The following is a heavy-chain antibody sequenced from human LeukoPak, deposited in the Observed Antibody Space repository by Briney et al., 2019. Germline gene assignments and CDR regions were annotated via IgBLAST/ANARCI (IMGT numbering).Heavy chain of an antibody. D-gene: IGHD3-22*01. J-gene: IGHJ5*02. CDR3: AKDRSSGYYYGWFDP. Sequence: PGGSLRLSCAASGFTFSSYAMHWVRQAPGKGLEWVSAISGSGGSTYYADSVKGRFTISRDNSKNTLYLQMNSLRAEDTAVYYCAKDRSSGYYYGWFDPWGQGTLVTVSS. CDR2: ISGSGGST. CDR1: GFTFSSYA. V-gene: IGHV3-23*01.